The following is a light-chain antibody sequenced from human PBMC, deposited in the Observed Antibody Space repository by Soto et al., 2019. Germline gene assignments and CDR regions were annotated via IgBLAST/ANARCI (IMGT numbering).Light chain of an antibody. Sequence: DIVMTQSPDSLAVSLGERATINCKSSKSVLYSSNNQNYLARYQQKPGQTPNLLIYWASTRESGVPDRFSGGGSGTDFTLTITSLQAEDVAVYYCQQYYRSRTFGQGTKVEIK. J-gene: IGKJ1*01. V-gene: IGKV4-1*01. CDR3: QQYYRSRT. CDR1: KSVLYSSNNQNY. CDR2: WAS.